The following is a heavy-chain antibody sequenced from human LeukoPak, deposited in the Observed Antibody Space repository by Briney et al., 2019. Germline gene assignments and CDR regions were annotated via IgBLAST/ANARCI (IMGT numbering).Heavy chain of an antibody. CDR2: TYYRSKWYN. J-gene: IGHJ4*02. CDR1: GDSFSSNSAA. D-gene: IGHD3-22*01. V-gene: IGHV6-1*01. CDR3: ARDLGDYYDSRRFDY. Sequence: SQTLSLTCALSGDSFSSNSAAWNWIRQSPSRGLEWLARTYYRSKWYNDYAVSVKGRITINPDTSKNQFSLQLNSVTPEDTAVYYCARDLGDYYDSRRFDYWGQGTLVTVSS.